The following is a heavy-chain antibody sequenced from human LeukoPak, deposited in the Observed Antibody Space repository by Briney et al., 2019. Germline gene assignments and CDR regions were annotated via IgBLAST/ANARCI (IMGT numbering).Heavy chain of an antibody. J-gene: IGHJ4*02. CDR3: ARGSASRGYSYGLPFDY. CDR1: GYTFTSYD. CDR2: MNPNSGNT. D-gene: IGHD5-18*01. Sequence: SVKVSCKASGYTFTSYDINWVRQATGQGLEWMGWMNPNSGNTGYAQKFQGRVTMTRNTSISTAYMELSSLRSEDTAVYYCARGSASRGYSYGLPFDYWGQGTLVTVSS. V-gene: IGHV1-8*01.